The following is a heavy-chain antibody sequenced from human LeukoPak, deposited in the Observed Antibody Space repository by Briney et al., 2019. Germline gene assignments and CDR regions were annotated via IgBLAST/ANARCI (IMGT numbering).Heavy chain of an antibody. V-gene: IGHV1-18*01. Sequence: ASVKVSCKASGYTFTSHSLSWARQAPGQGLEWMGWISIYSSNTNYAQKFQDRISMTTDTSTSTAYMELRSLKSDDTAVYYCARDPGGTWGFDYWGQGGLVTVSS. J-gene: IGHJ4*02. CDR1: GYTFTSHS. D-gene: IGHD7-27*01. CDR3: ARDPGGTWGFDY. CDR2: ISIYSSNT.